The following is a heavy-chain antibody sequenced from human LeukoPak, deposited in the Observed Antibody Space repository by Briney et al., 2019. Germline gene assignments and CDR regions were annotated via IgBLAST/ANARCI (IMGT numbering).Heavy chain of an antibody. J-gene: IGHJ4*02. D-gene: IGHD6-13*01. V-gene: IGHV3-23*01. CDR2: ISGSGGST. CDR1: GFTFSSYA. Sequence: GGSLRLSCAASGFTFSSYAMSWVRQAPGKGLEWVSAISGSGGSTYYADSVKGRFTISRDNSKSTLYLQMNSLRAEDTAVYYCAKDRGSSSWSANFDYWGQGTLVTVSS. CDR3: AKDRGSSSWSANFDY.